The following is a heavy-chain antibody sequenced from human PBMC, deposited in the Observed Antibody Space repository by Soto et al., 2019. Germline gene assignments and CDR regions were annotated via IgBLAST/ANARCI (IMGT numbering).Heavy chain of an antibody. J-gene: IGHJ4*02. CDR3: AKDKLEYSSSFGF. Sequence: PGGSLRLSCAASGFTFSSYGMHWVRQAPGKGLEWVAVISYDGSNKYYADSVKGRFTISRDNSKNTLYLQMNSLRAEDTAVYYCAKDKLEYSSSFGFWGQGTLVTVSS. CDR2: ISYDGSNK. CDR1: GFTFSSYG. V-gene: IGHV3-30*18. D-gene: IGHD6-6*01.